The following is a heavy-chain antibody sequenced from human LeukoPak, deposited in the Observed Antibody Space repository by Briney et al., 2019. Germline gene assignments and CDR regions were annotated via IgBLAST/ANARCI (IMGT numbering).Heavy chain of an antibody. V-gene: IGHV4-61*02. CDR1: GGSISSGSYY. CDR2: IYTSGST. CDR3: ARVLSYSSSWPGGWFDP. D-gene: IGHD6-13*01. J-gene: IGHJ5*02. Sequence: SETLSLTCTVSGGSISSGSYYWSWIRQPAGKGLEWIGRIYTSGSTNYNPSLKSRVTISVDTSKNQFSLKLSSVTAADTAVYYCARVLSYSSSWPGGWFDPWGQGTLVTVSS.